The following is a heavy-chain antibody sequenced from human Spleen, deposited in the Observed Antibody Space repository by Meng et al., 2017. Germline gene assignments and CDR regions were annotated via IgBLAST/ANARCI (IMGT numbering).Heavy chain of an antibody. Sequence: QVQLVQSGAEVKKPAASVKVSCKVSDYTLTSDGFSWVRQAPGQGLQWMGWINIYNGITNYGRNFQGRVTLTTDTSTSTAYMELSGLRSDDTAMYYCARDEDISAAGKLFGDYWGQGTLVTVSS. V-gene: IGHV1-18*04. J-gene: IGHJ4*02. D-gene: IGHD6-13*01. CDR1: DYTLTSDG. CDR3: ARDEDISAAGKLFGDY. CDR2: INIYNGIT.